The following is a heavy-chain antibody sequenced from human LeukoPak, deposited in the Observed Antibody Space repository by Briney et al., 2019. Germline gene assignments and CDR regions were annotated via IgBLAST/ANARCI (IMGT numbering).Heavy chain of an antibody. V-gene: IGHV1-46*01. D-gene: IGHD5-24*01. CDR3: ARDREEGYNSYYFDS. CDR2: INPSGGST. CDR1: GYTFTNYY. J-gene: IGHJ4*02. Sequence: ASVNVSCKASGYTFTNYYMHWVRQAPGQGLEWMGIINPSGGSTGYAQKFQGRFTMTGDTSTTTVYMELSSLRSEDTAVYYCARDREEGYNSYYFDSWGQGTLVIVSS.